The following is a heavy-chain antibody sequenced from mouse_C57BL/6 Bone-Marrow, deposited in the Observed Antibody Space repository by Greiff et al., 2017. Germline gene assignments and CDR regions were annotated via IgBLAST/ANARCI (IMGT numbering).Heavy chain of an antibody. CDR3: ARCMVTTRYFDV. D-gene: IGHD2-2*01. J-gene: IGHJ1*03. CDR1: GYAFSSYW. Sequence: VQLQQSGAELVKPGASVKISCKASGYAFSSYWMNWVQQRPGKGLEWIGQIYPGDGDTNYNGKFKGKATLTADKSSSTAYMQLSSLTSEDSAVYFCARCMVTTRYFDVWGTGTTVTVSS. CDR2: IYPGDGDT. V-gene: IGHV1-80*01.